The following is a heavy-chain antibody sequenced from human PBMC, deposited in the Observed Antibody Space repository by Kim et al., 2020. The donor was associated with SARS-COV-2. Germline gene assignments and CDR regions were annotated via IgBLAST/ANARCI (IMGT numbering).Heavy chain of an antibody. CDR1: GYTFTSYG. V-gene: IGHV1-18*01. D-gene: IGHD6-19*01. Sequence: ASVKVSCKASGYTFTSYGISWVRQAPGQGLEWMGWISAYNGNTNYAQKLQGRVTMTTDTSTSTAYMELRSLRSDDTAVYYCARWEWLVGRRYGMDVWGQGTTVTVSS. J-gene: IGHJ6*02. CDR2: ISAYNGNT. CDR3: ARWEWLVGRRYGMDV.